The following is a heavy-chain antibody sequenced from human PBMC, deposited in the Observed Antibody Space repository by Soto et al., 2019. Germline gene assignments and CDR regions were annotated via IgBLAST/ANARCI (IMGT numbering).Heavy chain of an antibody. CDR2: ISYDGSNK. D-gene: IGHD5-18*01. V-gene: IGHV3-30*18. Sequence: QVQLVESGGGVVQPGRSLRLSCVVSGITFSSYGMHWVRQAPGKGLEWVAVISYDGSNKHYVDSVKGRFTISRDNSKNTLYLQMNSLRAEDTAVYYCAKERRYRYYYGLDVWGQGTTVTVSS. CDR3: AKERRYRYYYGLDV. CDR1: GITFSSYG. J-gene: IGHJ6*02.